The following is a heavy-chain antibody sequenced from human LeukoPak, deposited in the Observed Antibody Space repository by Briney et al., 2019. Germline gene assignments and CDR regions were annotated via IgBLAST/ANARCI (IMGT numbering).Heavy chain of an antibody. J-gene: IGHJ3*02. V-gene: IGHV4-59*01. CDR1: GGSISSYY. CDR3: ARDRVRGALGAFDI. CDR2: FYYSGTT. D-gene: IGHD3-10*01. Sequence: SQTLSLTCTVSGGSISSYYWSWIRQPPGKGLEWIGYFYYSGTTNYNPSLKSRVTILVDTSKNQFSLKLSSVTAADTAVYYCARDRVRGALGAFDIWGQGTMVTVSS.